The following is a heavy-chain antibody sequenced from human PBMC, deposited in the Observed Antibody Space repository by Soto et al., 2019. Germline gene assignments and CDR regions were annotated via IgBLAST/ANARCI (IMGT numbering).Heavy chain of an antibody. J-gene: IGHJ6*03. CDR3: GKVPIWDFWSGYCYYMEV. V-gene: IGHV3-23*01. Sequence: PGGSLRLSCAASGFTFSSYAMSWVRQAPGKGLEWVSAISGSGGSTYYADSVKGRFTISRDNSKNTLYLQMNSLRAEDTAVYYRGKVPIWDFWSGYCYYMEVWGKGTT. CDR1: GFTFSSYA. CDR2: ISGSGGST. D-gene: IGHD3-3*01.